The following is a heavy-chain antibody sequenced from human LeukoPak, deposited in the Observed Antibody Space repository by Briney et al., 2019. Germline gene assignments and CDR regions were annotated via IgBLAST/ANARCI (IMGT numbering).Heavy chain of an antibody. CDR3: ARYDSSGYCPFDY. D-gene: IGHD3-22*01. Sequence: GGSLRLSCAASGFTFSSYSMNWVRQAPGKGLEWVSSISSSSSYIYYADSVKGRFTISRDNAKNSLYLQMNSLRAEDTAVYYCARYDSSGYCPFDYWGQGTLVTVSS. CDR2: ISSSSSYI. J-gene: IGHJ4*02. CDR1: GFTFSSYS. V-gene: IGHV3-21*01.